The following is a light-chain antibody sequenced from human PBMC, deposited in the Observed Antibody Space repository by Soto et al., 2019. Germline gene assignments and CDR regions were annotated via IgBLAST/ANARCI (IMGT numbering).Light chain of an antibody. V-gene: IGKV1-5*03. J-gene: IGKJ3*01. CDR1: QIISNW. CDR2: KAS. Sequence: DIQVTQSPSTLSASVGDSVTISCRASQIISNWLAWYQQKPGKAPKLLIYKASNLESGVPSRFSGSGSGTDFTLTISSLQPDDFATYYCQPYNTFLPTFGPGTKVDIK. CDR3: QPYNTFLPT.